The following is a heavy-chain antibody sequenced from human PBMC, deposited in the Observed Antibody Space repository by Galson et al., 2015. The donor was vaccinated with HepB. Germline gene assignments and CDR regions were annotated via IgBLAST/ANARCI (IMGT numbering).Heavy chain of an antibody. CDR2: IDPSDSYT. V-gene: IGHV5-10-1*01. Sequence: QSGAEVTKPGESLRISCKGSGYSFTSYWISWVRQMPGKGLEWMGRIDPSDSYTNYSPSFQGHVTISADKSISTAYLQWSSLKASDTAMYYCASSSSHPPPSTYYYYGMDVWGQGATVTVSS. D-gene: IGHD6-13*01. CDR1: GYSFTSYW. CDR3: ASSSSHPPPSTYYYYGMDV. J-gene: IGHJ6*02.